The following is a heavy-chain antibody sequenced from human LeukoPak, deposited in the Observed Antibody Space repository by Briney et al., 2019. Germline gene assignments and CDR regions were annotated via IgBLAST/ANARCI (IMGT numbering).Heavy chain of an antibody. CDR3: ARDHVGYYDILTGYYD. D-gene: IGHD3-9*01. J-gene: IGHJ4*02. Sequence: ASVKVSCKASGYTFTSYGISWVRQAPGQGLEWMGWISTYNGNTNYAQKLQGRVTMTTDTSTSTAYMELRSLRSDDTAVYYCARDHVGYYDILTGYYDWGQGTLVTVSS. CDR1: GYTFTSYG. CDR2: ISTYNGNT. V-gene: IGHV1-18*01.